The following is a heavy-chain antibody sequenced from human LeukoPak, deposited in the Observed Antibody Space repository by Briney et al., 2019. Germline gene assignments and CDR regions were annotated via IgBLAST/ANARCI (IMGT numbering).Heavy chain of an antibody. D-gene: IGHD3-9*01. J-gene: IGHJ4*02. CDR2: IKQDGSEK. CDR3: ARDRWEFLTWGPLDY. V-gene: IGHV3-7*01. Sequence: PGGSLRLSCAASGFIVNSNYMNWVRQAPGKGLEWVASIKQDGSEKEYVDSVSGRFTISRDNAKNSLYLQMDILRAEDTAVYYCARDRWEFLTWGPLDYWGQGTLVTASS. CDR1: GFIVNSNY.